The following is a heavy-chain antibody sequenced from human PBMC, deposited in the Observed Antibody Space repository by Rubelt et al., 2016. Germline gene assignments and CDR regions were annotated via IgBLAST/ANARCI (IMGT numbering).Heavy chain of an antibody. CDR2: IKEDGSDN. J-gene: IGHJ4*02. D-gene: IGHD6-13*01. CDR3: ARGQTLAAAILDY. Sequence: GGSLRLSCAASGFTFSNYAMHWVRQAPGKGLEWVANIKEDGSDNYYVDSVKGRFTISRDNTKNSLYLQMNSLRAADTAVYYCARGQTLAAAILDYWGQGTLVTVSS. CDR1: GFTFSNYA. V-gene: IGHV3-7*01.